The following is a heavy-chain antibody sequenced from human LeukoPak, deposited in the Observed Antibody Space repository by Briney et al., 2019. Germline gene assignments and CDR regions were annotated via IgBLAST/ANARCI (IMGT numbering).Heavy chain of an antibody. CDR2: ISSSGSTI. J-gene: IGHJ4*02. CDR3: ARDLPHCSGGSCHPGASDY. CDR1: GFTFSDYY. Sequence: GGSLRLSCAASGFTFSDYYMSWIRQAPGKGLGWVSYISSSGSTIYYADSVKGRFTISRDNAKNSLYLQMNSLRAEDTAVYYCARDLPHCSGGSCHPGASDYWGQGTLVTVSS. D-gene: IGHD2-15*01. V-gene: IGHV3-11*01.